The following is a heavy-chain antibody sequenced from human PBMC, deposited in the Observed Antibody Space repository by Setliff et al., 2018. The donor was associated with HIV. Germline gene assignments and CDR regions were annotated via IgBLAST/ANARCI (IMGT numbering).Heavy chain of an antibody. D-gene: IGHD6-13*01. V-gene: IGHV1-69*13. Sequence: GASVKVSCKASGGTFSSYAITWVRQAPGQGLEWMGGIITIFGTANYAQKFQGRVTITADESTSTAYMELSSLRSEDTAVYYCARDLPTLLSSSWAYWGQGTLVTVSS. CDR2: IITIFGTA. CDR1: GGTFSSYA. CDR3: ARDLPTLLSSSWAY. J-gene: IGHJ4*02.